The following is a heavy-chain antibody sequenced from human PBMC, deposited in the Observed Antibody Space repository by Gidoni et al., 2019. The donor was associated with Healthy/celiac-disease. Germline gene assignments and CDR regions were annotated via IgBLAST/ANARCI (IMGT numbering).Heavy chain of an antibody. D-gene: IGHD3-3*01. J-gene: IGHJ4*02. CDR3: TRLRSDFWSGYYTY. Sequence: EVQLVESGVGLVHPGGSLKLSCAASGFTISCSAMHWVRKASGKGLEWFGRIRSKAKKYETAYAASVKGRFTISRDDSKNTAYLQMNSLKTEDTAVYYCTRLRSDFWSGYYTYWGQGTLVTVSS. V-gene: IGHV3-73*02. CDR1: GFTISCSA. CDR2: IRSKAKKYET.